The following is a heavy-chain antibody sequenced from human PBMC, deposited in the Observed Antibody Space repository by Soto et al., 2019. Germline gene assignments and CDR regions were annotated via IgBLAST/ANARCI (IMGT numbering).Heavy chain of an antibody. Sequence: QVQLVQSGAEVKKPGASVKVSCKASGYTFTTYGLTWVRQAPGQGLEWMGWISGYNGNTNYAQKLQGRVTMTTDTSTSTAYMELRSLRSDDTAVYYCARVSVAGSGENWFEPWGQGTLVTVSS. V-gene: IGHV1-18*01. D-gene: IGHD6-19*01. CDR1: GYTFTTYG. CDR3: ARVSVAGSGENWFEP. CDR2: ISGYNGNT. J-gene: IGHJ5*02.